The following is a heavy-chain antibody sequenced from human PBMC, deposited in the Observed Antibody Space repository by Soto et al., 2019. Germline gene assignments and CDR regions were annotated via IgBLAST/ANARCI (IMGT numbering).Heavy chain of an antibody. J-gene: IGHJ4*02. D-gene: IGHD6-19*01. V-gene: IGHV4-4*02. CDR2: IYQSGST. CDR1: GGSISSSNW. CDR3: ARVKYSSGWWGGHYFDY. Sequence: QVQLQESGPGLVKPSGTLSLTCAVSGGSISSSNWWRWVRQPPGKGLEWMGEIYQSGSTNYNPSLKSRVTISVDKSKNQFSLKLSSVTAADTAVYYCARVKYSSGWWGGHYFDYWGQGTLVTVSS.